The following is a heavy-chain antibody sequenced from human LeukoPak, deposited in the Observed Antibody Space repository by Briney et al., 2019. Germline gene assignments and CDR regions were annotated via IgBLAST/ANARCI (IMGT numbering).Heavy chain of an antibody. Sequence: GGSLRLSCAASGFTFSSYAMSWVRQAPGKGLEWVSAISGSGGSTYYADSVKGRFTISRDNSKNTLYLQMNSLRAEDTAVYYCVESIAAAGYYFDYWGQGTLVTVSS. V-gene: IGHV3-23*01. D-gene: IGHD6-13*01. CDR2: ISGSGGST. J-gene: IGHJ4*02. CDR1: GFTFSSYA. CDR3: VESIAAAGYYFDY.